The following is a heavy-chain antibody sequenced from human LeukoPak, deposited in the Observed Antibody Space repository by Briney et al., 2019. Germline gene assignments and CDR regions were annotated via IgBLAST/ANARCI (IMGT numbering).Heavy chain of an antibody. J-gene: IGHJ5*02. Sequence: GGSLRLSCAASGFTFSSYAMSWVRQAPGKGLEWVSAISGSGGSTYYADSVKGRFTISRDNSKNTLYLQMNSLRAEGTAVYYWGKDSGGTWFGETGWFDPWGQGTLVTVSS. CDR1: GFTFSSYA. CDR3: GKDSGGTWFGETGWFDP. CDR2: ISGSGGST. V-gene: IGHV3-23*01. D-gene: IGHD3-10*01.